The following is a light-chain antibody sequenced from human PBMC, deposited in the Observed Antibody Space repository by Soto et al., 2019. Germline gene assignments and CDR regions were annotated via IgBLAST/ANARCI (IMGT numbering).Light chain of an antibody. J-gene: IGLJ1*01. CDR2: GNT. CDR1: NSNIGANYD. Sequence: VVTQPPSVSGAPGQRVTISCTGSNSNIGANYDVHWYQHRPGTAPKLLIFGNTNRRSAVPPRCSASKSGTSASLAITGLQAEDEGDYYYQSYDSTLSARYVFGTGTKVTVL. CDR3: QSYDSTLSARYV. V-gene: IGLV1-40*01.